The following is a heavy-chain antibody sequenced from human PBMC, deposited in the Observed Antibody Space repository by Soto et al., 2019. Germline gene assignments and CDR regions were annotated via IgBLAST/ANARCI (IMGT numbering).Heavy chain of an antibody. CDR1: GYTLTSYD. Sequence: QVQLVQSGAEVKKPGASVKVSCKASGYTLTSYDINWVRQATGQGLEWMGWMNPNSGNTGYAQKFQGRVTMTRNTSISTAYMELSSLRSEDTAVYYCARVCFRYGDQYDAFDIWGQGTMVTVSS. CDR3: ARVCFRYGDQYDAFDI. V-gene: IGHV1-8*01. D-gene: IGHD4-17*01. J-gene: IGHJ3*02. CDR2: MNPNSGNT.